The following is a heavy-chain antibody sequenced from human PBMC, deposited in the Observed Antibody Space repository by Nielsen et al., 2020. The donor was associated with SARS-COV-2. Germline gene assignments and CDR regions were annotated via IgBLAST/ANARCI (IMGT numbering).Heavy chain of an antibody. CDR1: GGSISSSSYY. CDR2: IYYSGST. Sequence: SETLSLTCTVSGGSISSSSYYWGWIRQPPGKGLEWIGSIYYSGSTYYNPSLKSRVTISVDTSKNQFSLKLSSVTAADTAVYYCARRQQLVIYWGQGTLVTVSS. CDR3: ARRQQLVIY. V-gene: IGHV4-39*01. J-gene: IGHJ4*02. D-gene: IGHD6-13*01.